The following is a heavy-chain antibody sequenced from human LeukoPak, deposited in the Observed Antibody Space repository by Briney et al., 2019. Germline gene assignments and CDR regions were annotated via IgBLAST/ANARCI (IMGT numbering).Heavy chain of an antibody. CDR2: IRYDGSNK. J-gene: IGHJ2*01. CDR1: GFTFSSYG. V-gene: IGHV3-30*02. D-gene: IGHD3-10*01. Sequence: GGSLRLSCAASGFTFSSYGMHWVRQAPGKGLEWVAFIRYDGSNKYYADSVKGRFTISRDNSKNTLYLQMNSLRAEDTAVYYCARTRGGGGTSGYFDLWGRGTLVTVSS. CDR3: ARTRGGGGTSGYFDL.